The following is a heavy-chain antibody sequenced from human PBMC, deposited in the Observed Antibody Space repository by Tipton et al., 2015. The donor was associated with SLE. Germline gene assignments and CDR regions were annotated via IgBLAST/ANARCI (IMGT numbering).Heavy chain of an antibody. CDR2: IIPIFGTA. CDR3: ARGVKQLVRTEYFQH. J-gene: IGHJ1*01. CDR1: GGTFSSYA. D-gene: IGHD6-6*01. V-gene: IGHV1-69*01. Sequence: VQLVQSGPEVKKPGSSVKVSCKASGGTFSSYAISWVRQAPGQGLEWMGGIIPIFGTANYAQKFQGRVTITTDESTSTAYMELSSLRSEDTAVYYCARGVKQLVRTEYFQHWGQGTLVTVSS.